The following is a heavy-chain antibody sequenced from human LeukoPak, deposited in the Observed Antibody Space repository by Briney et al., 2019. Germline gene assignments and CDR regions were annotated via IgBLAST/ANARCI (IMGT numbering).Heavy chain of an antibody. Sequence: SETLSLTCTVSGGSISSYYWSWIRQPPGKGLEGVGHIYYSGSTNYNPSLESRVTVSLDTSKNQFSLKLSSVTAADTALYSCAGLPRGTRPPDYFQHWGQGTLVTVSS. V-gene: IGHV4-59*08. D-gene: IGHD1-1*01. CDR3: AGLPRGTRPPDYFQH. J-gene: IGHJ1*01. CDR2: IYYSGST. CDR1: GGSISSYY.